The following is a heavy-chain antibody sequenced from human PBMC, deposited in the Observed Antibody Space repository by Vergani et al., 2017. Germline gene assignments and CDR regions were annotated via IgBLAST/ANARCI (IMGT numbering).Heavy chain of an antibody. J-gene: IGHJ3*02. D-gene: IGHD1-1*01. Sequence: QVQLQESGPGLVKPSETLSLTCTVSGGSISSYYWSWIRQPPGKGLEWIGYIYYSGSTNYNPSLKSRVTISVDTSKNQFSLKLSSVTAADTAVYYCARGLERGARGGAFDIWGQGTMVTVSS. CDR3: ARGLERGARGGAFDI. V-gene: IGHV4-59*01. CDR1: GGSISSYY. CDR2: IYYSGST.